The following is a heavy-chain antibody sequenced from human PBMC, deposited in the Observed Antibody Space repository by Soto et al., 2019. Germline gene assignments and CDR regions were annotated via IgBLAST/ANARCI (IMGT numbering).Heavy chain of an antibody. CDR2: INNSGST. V-gene: IGHV4-34*01. J-gene: IGHJ4*02. Sequence: QVQLQQWGAGLLKPSETLSLTSAVYGGSFSGYYWSRIRQPPGQGLEWIGEINNSGSTNYNPSLKSRVTLAVDTSKNQFSLKLSSVTAADTAVYFCARGKVVRGSYVTLDYWGQGTLVTVSS. CDR1: GGSFSGYY. D-gene: IGHD3-10*01. CDR3: ARGKVVRGSYVTLDY.